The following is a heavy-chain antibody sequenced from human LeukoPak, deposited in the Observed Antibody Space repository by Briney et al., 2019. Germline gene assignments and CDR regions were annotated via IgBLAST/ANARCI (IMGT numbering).Heavy chain of an antibody. CDR2: IYYSGST. D-gene: IGHD3-10*01. J-gene: IGHJ6*02. CDR1: GGSFSSYY. Sequence: PSETLSLTCTVSGGSFSSYYWSWIRQSPGKGLEWIGYIYYSGSTNYNPSLESRVTMSVDTSKNQFSLKLSSVTAADTAVYYCARGIVVRGSYYYGMDVWGQGTTVTVSS. V-gene: IGHV4-59*01. CDR3: ARGIVVRGSYYYGMDV.